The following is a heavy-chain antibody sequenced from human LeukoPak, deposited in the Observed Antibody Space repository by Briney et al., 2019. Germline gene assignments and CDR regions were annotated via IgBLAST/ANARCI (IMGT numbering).Heavy chain of an antibody. CDR1: GYTFTGYY. Sequence: ASLKVSCKASGYTFTGYYMHWVRQAPGQGLEWMGWISAYNGNTNYAQKFQGRVTMTRDTSTSTAYMEFNRLRSDDTAMYYCARLPSWGQGTLVTVSS. J-gene: IGHJ4*02. CDR2: ISAYNGNT. CDR3: ARLPS. V-gene: IGHV1-2*02.